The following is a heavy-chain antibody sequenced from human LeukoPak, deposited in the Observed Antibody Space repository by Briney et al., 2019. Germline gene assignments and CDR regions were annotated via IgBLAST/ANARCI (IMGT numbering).Heavy chain of an antibody. V-gene: IGHV3-9*01. Sequence: GGSLRLSCAASGFTFDDYAMHWVRQAPGKGLEWVSGISWNSGSIGYADSVKGRFTISRDNAKNSLYLQMNSLRAEDTALYYCAKGGDWNDVRFDYWGQGTLVTVSS. J-gene: IGHJ4*02. CDR3: AKGGDWNDVRFDY. CDR2: ISWNSGSI. CDR1: GFTFDDYA. D-gene: IGHD1-1*01.